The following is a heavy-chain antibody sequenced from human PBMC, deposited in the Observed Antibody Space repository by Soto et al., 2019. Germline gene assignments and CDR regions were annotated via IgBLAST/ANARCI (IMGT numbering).Heavy chain of an antibody. V-gene: IGHV3-21*06. CDR3: LRGGRGYTRDDVLDT. D-gene: IGHD2-2*02. CDR2: ISSTSNPI. Sequence: PSETLSLTCTVTGASVINYYWNWVRQAPGKGLEWVSSISSTSNPIFYADSVKGRFTISRDNAKSSLYLQMNSLRAEDTAVYFCLRGGRGYTRDDVLDTWGQGTMVTVSS. CDR1: GASVINYY. J-gene: IGHJ3*02.